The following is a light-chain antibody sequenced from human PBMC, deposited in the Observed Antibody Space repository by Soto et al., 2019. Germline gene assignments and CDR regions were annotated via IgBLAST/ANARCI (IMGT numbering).Light chain of an antibody. V-gene: IGKV4-1*01. Sequence: DIVMTQSPDSLAVSLGERATINCKSSQRILYSSSNKNSFAWYQQKPGQPPKLLIYWASTRESGVPDRFSGSGSGTDFTLTISSLQAEDVAVYYCQQYYSTPQTFGQGTKVEIK. CDR3: QQYYSTPQT. J-gene: IGKJ1*01. CDR2: WAS. CDR1: QRILYSSSNKNS.